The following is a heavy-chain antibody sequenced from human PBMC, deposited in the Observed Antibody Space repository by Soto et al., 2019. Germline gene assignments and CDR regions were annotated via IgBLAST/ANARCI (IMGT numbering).Heavy chain of an antibody. Sequence: QVQLVQSGAEVKKPGASVKVSCKTSGYTFTGYYIYWVRQAPGQGLEWMGWINPHSGGTDSSQKFQGRVTMTRDTSISTAYMELSRLRSDDTAVYYCAGTSCSSTTCPTTYWGQGTVVTVSS. CDR1: GYTFTGYY. CDR2: INPHSGGT. J-gene: IGHJ4*02. V-gene: IGHV1-2*02. D-gene: IGHD2-2*01. CDR3: AGTSCSSTTCPTTY.